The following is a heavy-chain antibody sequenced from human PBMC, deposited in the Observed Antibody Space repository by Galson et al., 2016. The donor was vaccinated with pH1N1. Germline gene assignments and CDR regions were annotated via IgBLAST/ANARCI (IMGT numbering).Heavy chain of an antibody. CDR1: GYTFTSYY. J-gene: IGHJ4*02. CDR3: TRDLGRLRDN. Sequence: SVKVSCKASGYTFTSYYFHWVRQAPGQGLEWMGVTDPSDGGTTYAQKFQGRVTITRDTSTSTVYVEVESLKSEDTAVYYCTRDLGRLRDNRGQGTLVTVSS. CDR2: TDPSDGGT. D-gene: IGHD1-26*01. V-gene: IGHV1-46*03.